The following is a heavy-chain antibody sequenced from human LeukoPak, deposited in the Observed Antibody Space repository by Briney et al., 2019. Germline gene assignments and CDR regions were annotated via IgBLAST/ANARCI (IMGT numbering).Heavy chain of an antibody. Sequence: GASVKVSCKASGYTFTSYAISWVRQAPGQGLEWMGGIIPIFGTANYAQKFQGRVAFTADESTSTAYMELSSLRSEDTAVYYCARPDGDSGFVYWGQGTLVTVSS. D-gene: IGHD4-17*01. CDR2: IIPIFGTA. V-gene: IGHV1-69*13. CDR3: ARPDGDSGFVY. CDR1: GYTFTSYA. J-gene: IGHJ4*01.